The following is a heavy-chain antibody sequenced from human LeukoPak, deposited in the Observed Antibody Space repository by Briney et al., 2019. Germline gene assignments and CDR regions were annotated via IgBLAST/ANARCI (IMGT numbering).Heavy chain of an antibody. Sequence: GGSLRLSCAASGITFSTYSMSWVRQAPGKGLEWVSYIDSSSSTIHYSDSVKGRFTISRDNAKNSLYLQMSSLRDEDTAVYYCASRGNFQNWGQGTLVTVSS. V-gene: IGHV3-48*02. CDR2: IDSSSSTI. CDR1: GITFSTYS. CDR3: ASRGNFQN. J-gene: IGHJ1*01. D-gene: IGHD3-10*01.